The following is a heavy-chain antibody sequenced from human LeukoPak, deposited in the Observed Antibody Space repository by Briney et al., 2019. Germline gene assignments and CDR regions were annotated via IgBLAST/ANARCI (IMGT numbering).Heavy chain of an antibody. CDR3: ARGRGVRGSLDY. D-gene: IGHD3-10*01. CDR1: GGSFSGYY. J-gene: IGHJ4*02. Sequence: SETLSLTCAVYGGSFSGYYWSWIRQPPGKGLEWIGEVNHSGSTNYNPSLKSRVTISVDTSKNQFSLKLSSVTAADTAVYYCARGRGVRGSLDYWGQGTLVTVSS. CDR2: VNHSGST. V-gene: IGHV4-34*01.